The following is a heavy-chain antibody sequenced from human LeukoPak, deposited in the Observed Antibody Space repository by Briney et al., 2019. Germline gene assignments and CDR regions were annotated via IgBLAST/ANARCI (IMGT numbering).Heavy chain of an antibody. V-gene: IGHV3-23*01. CDR3: AKGSSTFGY. CDR1: GFTFSTYT. CDR2: ISGNGGRT. D-gene: IGHD2-2*01. Sequence: GGSLRLSCAASGFTFSTYTMAWVRQAPGGGLEWVSGISGNGGRTYYADSVKGRFAISRDDSKSTLYLQMNSLRAEDTAVYYCAKGSSTFGYWGQGTLVTVSS. J-gene: IGHJ4*02.